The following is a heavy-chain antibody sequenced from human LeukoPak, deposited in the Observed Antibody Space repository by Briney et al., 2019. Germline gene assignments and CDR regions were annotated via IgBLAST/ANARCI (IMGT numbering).Heavy chain of an antibody. CDR2: ISGSGGST. D-gene: IGHD3-22*01. Sequence: GGSLRLSCAASGFTFSSYAMSWVRQAPGKGLEWVSVISGSGGSTYYADSVKGRFTISRDNSKDTLYLQMNSLRAEDTAIYYCARHRDSSGSIDYWGQGTLVTVSS. CDR3: ARHRDSSGSIDY. CDR1: GFTFSSYA. J-gene: IGHJ4*02. V-gene: IGHV3-23*01.